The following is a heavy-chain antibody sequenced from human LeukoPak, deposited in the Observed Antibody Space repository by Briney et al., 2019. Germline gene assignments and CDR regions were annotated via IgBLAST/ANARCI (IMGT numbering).Heavy chain of an antibody. CDR1: GESFSCYY. Sequence: PSETLSLTCSVYGESFSCYYWSWIRQPPWKGLEWIGENNHSGSTNYNPSLKSRVHISVDKSKKQLSLKLSSVTAADTAVYYCARHVQQLDYWGQGTLVTVSS. D-gene: IGHD6-13*01. CDR2: NNHSGST. V-gene: IGHV4-34*01. CDR3: ARHVQQLDY. J-gene: IGHJ4*02.